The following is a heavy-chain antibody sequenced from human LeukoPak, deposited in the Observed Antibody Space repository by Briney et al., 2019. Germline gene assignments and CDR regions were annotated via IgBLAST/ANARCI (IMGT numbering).Heavy chain of an antibody. CDR3: ARGPQDDLDY. CDR1: GFSFSTYW. Sequence: GGSLRLSCVASGFSFSTYWMSWVRQAPGKGLEWVANIKQDGSEKYYVDSVKGRFTISRDNAKNTLYLQMNSLRAEDTAVYYCARGPQDDLDYWGQGTLVTVSS. D-gene: IGHD1-1*01. V-gene: IGHV3-7*01. J-gene: IGHJ4*02. CDR2: IKQDGSEK.